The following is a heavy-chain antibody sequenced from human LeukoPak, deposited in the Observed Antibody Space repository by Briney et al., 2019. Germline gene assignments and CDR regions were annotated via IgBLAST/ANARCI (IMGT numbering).Heavy chain of an antibody. Sequence: GGSLRLSCAASGFTFSSYSMNWVRQAPGKGLEWVAFIRYDGSNKYYADSVKGRFTISRDNSKNTLYLQMNSLRAEDTAVYYCAKDNGNQLLPFDYWGQGTLVTVSS. V-gene: IGHV3-30*02. J-gene: IGHJ4*02. CDR2: IRYDGSNK. CDR3: AKDNGNQLLPFDY. D-gene: IGHD2-2*01. CDR1: GFTFSSYS.